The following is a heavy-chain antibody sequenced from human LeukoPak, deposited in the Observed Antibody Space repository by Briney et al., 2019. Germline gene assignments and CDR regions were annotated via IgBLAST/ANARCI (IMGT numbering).Heavy chain of an antibody. J-gene: IGHJ6*03. CDR3: PREPGFGELSALGNMDV. D-gene: IGHD3-10*01. V-gene: IGHV4-59*11. CDR2: IYYSGST. CDR1: GGSISSHY. Sequence: ASETLSLTCTVSGGSISSHYWSWIRQPPGKGLEWIGYIYYSGSTNYNPSLKSRVTISVDTSKNQFSLKLSSVTAADTAVYYWPREPGFGELSALGNMDVWGKGTTVTVSS.